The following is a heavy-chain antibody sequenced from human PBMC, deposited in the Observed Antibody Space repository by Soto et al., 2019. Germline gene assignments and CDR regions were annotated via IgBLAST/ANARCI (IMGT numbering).Heavy chain of an antibody. J-gene: IGHJ5*01. V-gene: IGHV4-39*01. Sequence: ASETLSLTCTVSGDSISSSSYYWAWIRQPPGKGLEWIGTIFYNVITYYNPSFESRVAISVDTSKSQFSLNVTSVTAADTAVYFCARGRYCLTGRCFPNWFDSWGQGALVTVSS. CDR3: ARGRYCLTGRCFPNWFDS. CDR1: GDSISSSSYY. D-gene: IGHD7-27*01. CDR2: IFYNVIT.